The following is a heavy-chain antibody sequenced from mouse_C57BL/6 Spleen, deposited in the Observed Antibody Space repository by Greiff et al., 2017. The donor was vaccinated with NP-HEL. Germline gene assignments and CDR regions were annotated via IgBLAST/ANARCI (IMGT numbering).Heavy chain of an antibody. D-gene: IGHD1-1*01. V-gene: IGHV1-63*01. CDR2: IYPGGGYT. CDR3: ARYGSSSHYAMDY. Sequence: VQVVESGAELVRPGTSVKMSCKASGYTFTNYWIGWAKQRPEHGLEWIGDIYPGGGYTNYNEKFKGKATLTADKSSSTAYMQFSSLTSEDSAIYYCARYGSSSHYAMDYWGQGTSVTVSS. CDR1: GYTFTNYW. J-gene: IGHJ4*01.